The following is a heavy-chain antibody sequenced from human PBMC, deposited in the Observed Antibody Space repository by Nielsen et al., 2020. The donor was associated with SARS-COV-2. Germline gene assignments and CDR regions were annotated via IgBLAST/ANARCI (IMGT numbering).Heavy chain of an antibody. J-gene: IGHJ5*02. D-gene: IGHD3-10*01. Sequence: SETLSLTCTVSGGSISSGGYYWSWIRQHPGKGLEWIGYIYYSGSTYYNPSLKSRVTISVDTSKNQFSLKLSSVTAADTAVYYCARDSPHYDVVRGVVTNWFDPWGQGTLVTVSS. CDR2: IYYSGST. CDR1: GGSISSGGYY. CDR3: ARDSPHYDVVRGVVTNWFDP. V-gene: IGHV4-31*03.